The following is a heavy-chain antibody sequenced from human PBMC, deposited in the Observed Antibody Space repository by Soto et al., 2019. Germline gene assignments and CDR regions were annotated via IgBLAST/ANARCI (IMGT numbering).Heavy chain of an antibody. J-gene: IGHJ6*03. CDR2: IFSNDEK. Sequence: QVTLKESGPVLVKPTETLTLTCTVSGFSLSNARMGVSWIRQPPGKALEWLAHIFSNDEKSYSTSLKSRLTISKYTPKSQVVLTMTNMDPVDTATYYCARVRSGYDPYYYYMDVWGKGTTVTVSS. CDR1: GFSLSNARMG. V-gene: IGHV2-26*01. CDR3: ARVRSGYDPYYYYMDV. D-gene: IGHD5-12*01.